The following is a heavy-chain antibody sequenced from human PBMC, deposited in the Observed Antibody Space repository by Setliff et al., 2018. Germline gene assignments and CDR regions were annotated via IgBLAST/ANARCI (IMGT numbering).Heavy chain of an antibody. D-gene: IGHD4-17*01. CDR2: ISHSGST. CDR3: AGGRRYDYGWDFDY. CDR1: GYSISSGHY. V-gene: IGHV4-38-2*02. Sequence: LPETLSLTCTVSGYSISSGHYWGWIRQPPGKGLEWIGSISHSGSTYYNPSLRSRVTISLDTSKNQFSPKLTSVTAADTAVYYCAGGRRYDYGWDFDYWGQGTLVTVSS. J-gene: IGHJ4*02.